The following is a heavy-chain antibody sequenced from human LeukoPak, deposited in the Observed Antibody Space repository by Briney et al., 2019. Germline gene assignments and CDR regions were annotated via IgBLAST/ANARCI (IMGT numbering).Heavy chain of an antibody. V-gene: IGHV3-23*01. Sequence: PGGSLRLSCAASGFIFNNYAMTWVRQAPGKGLEWVSLISGNGDTTKFADSVKGRFTVSRDESKNTLYLQMNSLRAEDTAVYYCARHTRTDDLGSYYRPLDYWGQGTLVTVSA. J-gene: IGHJ4*02. CDR3: ARHTRTDDLGSYYRPLDY. D-gene: IGHD3-10*01. CDR2: ISGNGDTT. CDR1: GFIFNNYA.